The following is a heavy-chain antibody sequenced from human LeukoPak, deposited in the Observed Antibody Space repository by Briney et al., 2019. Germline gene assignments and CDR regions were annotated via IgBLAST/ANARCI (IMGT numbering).Heavy chain of an antibody. Sequence: TGGSLGLSCEASGFTFNSYWMTWVRQAPGKGLEWVADINEDGSKIYYVDSVKGRFTISRDNAKNSLYLQMNSLRAEVTAVYYCARAGPPAFDPWGQGTLVTVSS. V-gene: IGHV3-7*02. J-gene: IGHJ5*02. CDR3: ARAGPPAFDP. CDR1: GFTFNSYW. CDR2: INEDGSKI.